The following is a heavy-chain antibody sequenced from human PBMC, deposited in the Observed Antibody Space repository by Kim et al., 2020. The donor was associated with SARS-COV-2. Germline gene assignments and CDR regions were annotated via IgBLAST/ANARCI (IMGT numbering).Heavy chain of an antibody. CDR3: ARWIHNNGWSPDY. J-gene: IGHJ4*02. V-gene: IGHV3-7*01. D-gene: IGHD6-19*01. Sequence: GGSLRLSCAASGFTFSAHQITWVRQAPGKGLEWLGNINEDGSAHYLADFVKGRSTIYRDNAKNSLYLQMNSLRADDTAIYYCARWIHNNGWSPDYWGQGT. CDR2: INEDGSAH. CDR1: GFTFSAHQ.